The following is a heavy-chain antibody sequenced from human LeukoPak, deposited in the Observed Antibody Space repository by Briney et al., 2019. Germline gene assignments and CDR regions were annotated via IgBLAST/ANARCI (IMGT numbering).Heavy chain of an antibody. J-gene: IGHJ1*01. Sequence: GGSLRLSCAASGFTFTSYSMHWVRQTPGKGLEWVSAISGSGGSTYYADSVKGRFTISRDNSKNTLYLQMNSLRAEDTAVYYCAKDPHDSSGYYYSPEYFQHWGQGTLVTVSS. CDR1: GFTFTSYS. V-gene: IGHV3-23*01. CDR2: ISGSGGST. D-gene: IGHD3-22*01. CDR3: AKDPHDSSGYYYSPEYFQH.